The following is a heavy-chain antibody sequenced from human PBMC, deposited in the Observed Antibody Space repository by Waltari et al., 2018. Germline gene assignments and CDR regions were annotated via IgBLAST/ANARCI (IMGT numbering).Heavy chain of an antibody. V-gene: IGHV4-38-2*02. Sequence: QVQLQESGPGLVKPSETLSLPCTVSGYSISSGSYWGWIRQPPGKGLEWIGSIYHSGSTYYNPSLKSRVTISVDTSKNQFSLKLSSVTAADTAVYYCARTNYYFDYWGQGTLVTVSS. J-gene: IGHJ4*02. CDR3: ARTNYYFDY. CDR2: IYHSGST. D-gene: IGHD7-27*01. CDR1: GYSISSGSY.